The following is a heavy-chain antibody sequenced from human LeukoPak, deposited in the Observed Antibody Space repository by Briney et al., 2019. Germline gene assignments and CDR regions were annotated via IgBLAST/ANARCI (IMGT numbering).Heavy chain of an antibody. CDR1: GFTFRDFS. J-gene: IGHJ4*02. D-gene: IGHD4-11*01. CDR3: AKGNNSISYNFDY. Sequence: PGGSLRLPCAASGFTFRDFSMHWVRHVAGKGLEWVSLISGDGGVTHYGDSVRGRFTISRDNSKNSLYLQMSSLRVEDTALYYCAKGNNSISYNFDYWGQGTLVTVSS. CDR2: ISGDGGVT. V-gene: IGHV3-43*02.